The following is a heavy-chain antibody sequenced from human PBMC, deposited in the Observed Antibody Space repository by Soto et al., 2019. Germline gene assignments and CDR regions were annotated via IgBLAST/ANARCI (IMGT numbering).Heavy chain of an antibody. J-gene: IGHJ4*02. CDR1: GYTFSSYG. CDR2: ISAYNGNR. Sequence: VSVKVSCKASGYTFSSYGISWVRQAPGQGLEWVGWISAYNGNRNYAQKLQDRVTMTTDTSTNTFYMELRSLRSDDTAVYYCARDYIAVAGPFDYWGQGTLVTVSS. D-gene: IGHD6-19*01. V-gene: IGHV1-18*01. CDR3: ARDYIAVAGPFDY.